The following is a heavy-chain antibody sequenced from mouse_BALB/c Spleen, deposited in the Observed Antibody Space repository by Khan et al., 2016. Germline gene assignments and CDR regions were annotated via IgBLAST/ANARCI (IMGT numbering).Heavy chain of an antibody. V-gene: IGHV1-4*02. CDR3: AMSRDGYYRAMDY. CDR2: INPSSEYT. J-gene: IGHJ4*01. D-gene: IGHD2-3*01. Sequence: QVQLKQSAAELSRPGASVKMSCKASGYTFTRYTIQWVKQRPGQGLEWIGYINPSSEYTGYNQKFKDKTTLTADKSSNTVYMQLSSLTSEDSAVYYCAMSRDGYYRAMDYWGQGTSGTVAS. CDR1: GYTFTRYT.